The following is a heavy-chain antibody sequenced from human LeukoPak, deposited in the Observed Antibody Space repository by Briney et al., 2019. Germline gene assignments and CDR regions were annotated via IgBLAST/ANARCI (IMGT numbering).Heavy chain of an antibody. CDR3: APTAEAYTSWWKV. CDR1: GYKFTDDY. V-gene: IGHV1-2*02. Sequence: ASVKVSCKASGYKFTDDYMHWVRQAPGQGLEFMGWINPDSGYTNYAQKFRGRVTMTRDTSISTAYLEVRSLTSDDTAVYYCAPTAEAYTSWWKVWGQGTLVTVSS. CDR2: INPDSGYT. J-gene: IGHJ4*02. D-gene: IGHD3-16*01.